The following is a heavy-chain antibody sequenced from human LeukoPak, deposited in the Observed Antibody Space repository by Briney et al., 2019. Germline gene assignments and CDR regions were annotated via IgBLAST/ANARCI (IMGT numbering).Heavy chain of an antibody. J-gene: IGHJ5*02. Sequence: PGGSLRLSCAASGFTFSGSAMHWVRQASGKGLEWVGRIRSKANSYATAYAASVKGRFTISRDDSKNTAYLQVNSLKTEDTAVYYCTRLVVTALGSWGQGTQVTVSS. CDR2: IRSKANSYAT. D-gene: IGHD2-21*02. V-gene: IGHV3-73*01. CDR1: GFTFSGSA. CDR3: TRLVVTALGS.